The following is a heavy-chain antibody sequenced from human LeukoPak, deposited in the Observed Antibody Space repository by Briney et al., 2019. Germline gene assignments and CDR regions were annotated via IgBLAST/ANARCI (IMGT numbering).Heavy chain of an antibody. V-gene: IGHV3-9*03. CDR2: ISWNSGSI. CDR1: GFTFDDYA. D-gene: IGHD6-19*01. Sequence: GGSLRLSCAASGFTFDDYAMHWVRQAPGKGLEWVSGISWNSGSIGYADSVKGRFTISRDNAKNSLYLQMNSLRAEDMALYYCARDTGSSGWYGAFDYWGQGTLVTVSS. CDR3: ARDTGSSGWYGAFDY. J-gene: IGHJ4*02.